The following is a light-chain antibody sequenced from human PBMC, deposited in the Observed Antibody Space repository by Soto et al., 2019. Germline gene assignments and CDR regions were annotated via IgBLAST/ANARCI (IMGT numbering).Light chain of an antibody. CDR2: GAS. Sequence: EIVMTQSPATLSVSPGERATLSCRASQGISTALAWYQQKPGQAPRLLVYGASTGATGLPARFSGSGSGTEFTLTISSLQSEDFAVYYCQQYNNWPLTFGGGTKVEIK. CDR1: QGISTA. V-gene: IGKV3-15*01. J-gene: IGKJ4*01. CDR3: QQYNNWPLT.